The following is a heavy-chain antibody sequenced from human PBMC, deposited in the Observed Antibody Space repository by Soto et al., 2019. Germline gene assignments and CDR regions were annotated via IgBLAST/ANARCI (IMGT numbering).Heavy chain of an antibody. CDR1: GGSFSGYY. CDR2: INHSGST. CDR3: ARYNIVVVVAASNWFDP. J-gene: IGHJ5*02. V-gene: IGHV4-34*01. D-gene: IGHD2-15*01. Sequence: SETLSLTCAVYGGSFSGYYWSWIRQPPGKGLEWIGEINHSGSTNYNPSLKSRVTISVDTSKNQFSLKLSSVTAADTAVYYCARYNIVVVVAASNWFDPWGQGTLVTVYS.